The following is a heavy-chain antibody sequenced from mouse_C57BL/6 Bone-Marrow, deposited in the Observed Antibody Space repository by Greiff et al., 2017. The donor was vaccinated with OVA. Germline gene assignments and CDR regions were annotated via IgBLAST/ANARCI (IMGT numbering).Heavy chain of an antibody. D-gene: IGHD2-3*01. CDR2: INSDGGST. Sequence: EVNLVESGGGLVQPGESLKLSCESNEYEFPSHDMSWVRKTPEKRLELVAAINSDGGSTYYPDTMERRFIISRDNTKKTLYLQMSSLRSEDTALYYCASYDGYYVGFAYWGQGTLVTVSA. CDR3: ASYDGYYVGFAY. V-gene: IGHV5-2*01. CDR1: EYEFPSHD. J-gene: IGHJ3*01.